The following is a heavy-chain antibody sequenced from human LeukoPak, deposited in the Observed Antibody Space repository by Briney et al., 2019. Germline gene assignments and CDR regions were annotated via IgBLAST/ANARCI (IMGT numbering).Heavy chain of an antibody. V-gene: IGHV3-23*01. CDR1: GFSLSCCA. Sequence: PGGSLRLSCAASGFSLSCCAMSWVRQAPGKGLEWVSSITDSGSYIYYAESVKGRFTSSRDNAKNTVYLQMNSLRAEDTVVYYCAKLRSGGPAAGNYWGQGTLVTVSS. CDR2: ITDSGSYI. CDR3: AKLRSGGPAAGNY. J-gene: IGHJ4*02. D-gene: IGHD6-13*01.